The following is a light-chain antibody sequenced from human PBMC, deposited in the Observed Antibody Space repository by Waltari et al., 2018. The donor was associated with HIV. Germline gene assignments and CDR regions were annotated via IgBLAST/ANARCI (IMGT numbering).Light chain of an antibody. CDR1: SSNIGAGYG. J-gene: IGLJ2*01. CDR3: QSYDISLSVI. V-gene: IGLV1-40*01. Sequence: QSVLTQPPSVSGAPGQRVTISCTGSSSNIGAGYGVHWYQRLPGAAPKPLLSSLNIRPSGLPCRFSASRSGTSASLAITGLQADDEGDYYCQSYDISLSVIFGGGTKLTVL. CDR2: SLN.